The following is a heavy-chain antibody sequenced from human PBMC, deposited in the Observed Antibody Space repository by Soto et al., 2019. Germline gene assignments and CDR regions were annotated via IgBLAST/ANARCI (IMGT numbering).Heavy chain of an antibody. CDR2: ISGSDGST. D-gene: IGHD6-13*01. CDR3: ARRSSRWYFDY. Sequence: EVRLLESGGGLVQPGGSLRLSCAASGFTFSSYAMNWVRQAPGKGLEWVSVISGSDGSTYYADSVKGRFTISRDNSKNTLNLQINSLRAEDTAVYYCARRSSRWYFDYWGQGTLVTVYS. J-gene: IGHJ4*02. CDR1: GFTFSSYA. V-gene: IGHV3-23*01.